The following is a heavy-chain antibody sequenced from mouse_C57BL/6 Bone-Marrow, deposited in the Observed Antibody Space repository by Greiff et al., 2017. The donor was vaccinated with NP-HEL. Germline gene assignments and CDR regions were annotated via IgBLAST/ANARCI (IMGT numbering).Heavy chain of an antibody. J-gene: IGHJ2*01. CDR2: INPNNSGT. V-gene: IGHV1-26*01. Sequence: EVQLQHSGPELVKPGASVKISCKASGYTFTDYHMNWVKQSHGKSLEWLGDINPNNSGTSSNQQFKGKATLTVDKSSSTAYMELRSLTFEDSAVYYCARVNLKGSFDYWGQGTTLTVSS. CDR1: GYTFTDYH. CDR3: ARVNLKGSFDY.